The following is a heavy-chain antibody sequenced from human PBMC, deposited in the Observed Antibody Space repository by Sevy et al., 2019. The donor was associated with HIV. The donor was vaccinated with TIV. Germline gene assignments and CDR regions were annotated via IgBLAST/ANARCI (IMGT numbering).Heavy chain of an antibody. J-gene: IGHJ6*03. D-gene: IGHD6-13*01. Sequence: ASVKVSCKASGYTFTSYGISWVRQAPGQGLEWMGWISAYNGNTNYAQMLQGRVTMTTDTSTSTAYMELRSLRSDDTAGYYCARDLGWIAAAGNHPQELDYYYMDVWGKGTTVTVSS. CDR2: ISAYNGNT. CDR3: ARDLGWIAAAGNHPQELDYYYMDV. CDR1: GYTFTSYG. V-gene: IGHV1-18*01.